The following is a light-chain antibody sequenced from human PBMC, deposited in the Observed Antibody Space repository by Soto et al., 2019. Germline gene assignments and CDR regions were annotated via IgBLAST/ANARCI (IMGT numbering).Light chain of an antibody. CDR2: DAG. CDR1: LSISNL. J-gene: IGKJ5*01. Sequence: DIQMTQSPSTLYASVVVRVIITCRASLSISNLVAWYQQQPGKAPKLLIYDAGSLESRLPSMFSGSGAGTEFTLTISSLQPDDFATYYCQHYNSPLTFGQGTRLEI. V-gene: IGKV1-5*01. CDR3: QHYNSPLT.